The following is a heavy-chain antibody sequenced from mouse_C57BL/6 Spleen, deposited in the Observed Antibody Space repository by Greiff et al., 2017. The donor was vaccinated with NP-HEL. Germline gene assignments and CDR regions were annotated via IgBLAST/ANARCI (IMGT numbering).Heavy chain of an antibody. V-gene: IGHV1-69*01. CDR2: IDPSDSYT. CDR3: ARGAMVTTYAMDY. CDR1: GYTFTSYW. Sequence: QVQLQQPGAELVMPGASVKLSCKASGYTFTSYWMHWVKQRPGQGLEWIGEIDPSDSYTNYNQKFKGKSTLTVDKSSSTAYMQLSSLTSEDSAVYYCARGAMVTTYAMDYWGQGTSVTVSS. D-gene: IGHD2-2*01. J-gene: IGHJ4*01.